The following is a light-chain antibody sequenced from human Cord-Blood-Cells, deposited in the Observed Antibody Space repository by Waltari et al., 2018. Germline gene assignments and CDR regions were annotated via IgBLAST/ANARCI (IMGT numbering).Light chain of an antibody. CDR3: RSYAGSYTWV. CDR1: SSDVGGYNY. CDR2: DVS. V-gene: IGLV2-11*01. Sequence: QSALTQPRSVSGSPGQSVTISCPGTSSDVGGYNYVSWYQQHPGKAPKLMIYDVSKRPSGVPDRFSGSKSGNTASLTISGLQAEDEADYYCRSYAGSYTWVFGGGTKLTVL. J-gene: IGLJ2*01.